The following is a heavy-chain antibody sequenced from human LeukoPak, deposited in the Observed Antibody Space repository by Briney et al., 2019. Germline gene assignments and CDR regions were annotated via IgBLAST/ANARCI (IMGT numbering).Heavy chain of an antibody. CDR1: GFTFSSYA. CDR2: ISGSGGST. CDR3: ATDDILTGYYSGY. V-gene: IGHV3-23*01. J-gene: IGHJ4*02. Sequence: GGSLRLSCAVSGFTFSSYAMSWVRQAPGKGLEWVSAISGSGGSTYYADSVRGRFTISRDNSKNTLYLQMNSLRAEDTAVYYCATDDILTGYYSGYWGQGTLVTVSS. D-gene: IGHD3-9*01.